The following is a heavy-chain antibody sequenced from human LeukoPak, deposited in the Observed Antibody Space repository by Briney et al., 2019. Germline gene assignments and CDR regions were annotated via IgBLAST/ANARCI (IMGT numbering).Heavy chain of an antibody. CDR2: IYYSGST. J-gene: IGHJ6*02. Sequence: SETLSLTCTVSGGSVSSGNYYWSWIRQPPGKGLEWIGYIYYSGSTNYNPSLKSRVTISVDTSKNQFSLKLSSVTAADTAVYYCARNRYPSMDVWGQGTTVTVSS. CDR1: GGSVSSGNYY. V-gene: IGHV4-61*01. CDR3: ARNRYPSMDV. D-gene: IGHD2-2*02.